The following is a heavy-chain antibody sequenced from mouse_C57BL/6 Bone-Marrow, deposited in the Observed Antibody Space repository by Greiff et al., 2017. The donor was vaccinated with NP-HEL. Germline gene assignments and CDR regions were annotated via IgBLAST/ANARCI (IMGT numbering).Heavy chain of an antibody. V-gene: IGHV7-3*01. D-gene: IGHD2-5*01. CDR1: GFTFTDYY. CDR2: IRNKANGYTT. Sequence: EVKLVESGGGLVQPGGSLSLSCAASGFTFTDYYMSWVRQPPGKALEWLGFIRNKANGYTTEYSASVKGRFTISRDNSQSILYLQMNALRAEDSATYYCASYYSNLYAMDYWGQGTSVTVSS. J-gene: IGHJ4*01. CDR3: ASYYSNLYAMDY.